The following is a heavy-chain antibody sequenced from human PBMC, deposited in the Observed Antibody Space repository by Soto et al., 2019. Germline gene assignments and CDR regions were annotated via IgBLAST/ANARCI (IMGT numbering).Heavy chain of an antibody. CDR3: ARRMVRGALYYYYGMDV. CDR2: IYPGDSDT. D-gene: IGHD3-10*01. CDR1: GYSFTSYW. J-gene: IGHJ6*02. V-gene: IGHV5-51*01. Sequence: PGESLKISCKGSGYSFTSYWIGWVRQMPGKGLEWMGIIYPGDSDTRYSPSFQGQVTISADKSTSTAYLQWSSLRASDTAMYYCARRMVRGALYYYYGMDVWGQGTTVTV.